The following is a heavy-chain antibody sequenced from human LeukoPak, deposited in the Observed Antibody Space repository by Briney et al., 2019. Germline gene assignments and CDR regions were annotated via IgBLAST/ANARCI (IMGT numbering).Heavy chain of an antibody. Sequence: GASLQISCECSGSIYTNYWIGWVRQLPGKGLEWMGIIFPADSDIRYSPSFQGQVTISADKSINPAYLQWSSLKASDTAMYYCARLPQSVYFDYWGRGTLVTVSS. CDR3: ARLPQSVYFDY. J-gene: IGHJ4*02. V-gene: IGHV5-51*01. CDR2: IFPADSDI. CDR1: GSIYTNYW.